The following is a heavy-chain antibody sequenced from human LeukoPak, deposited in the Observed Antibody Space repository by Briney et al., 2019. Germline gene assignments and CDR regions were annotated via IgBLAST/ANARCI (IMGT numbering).Heavy chain of an antibody. CDR1: GGSISSSSYY. J-gene: IGHJ6*03. Sequence: PSETLSLTCTVSGGSISSSSYYWGWIRQPPGKRLEWIGSIYYSGSTYYNPSLKSRVTISVDTSKNQFSLELSSVTAADTAVYYCARQACEYQLLHRNYYYYMDVWGKGTTVTVSS. V-gene: IGHV4-39*01. CDR2: IYYSGST. D-gene: IGHD2-2*02. CDR3: ARQACEYQLLHRNYYYYMDV.